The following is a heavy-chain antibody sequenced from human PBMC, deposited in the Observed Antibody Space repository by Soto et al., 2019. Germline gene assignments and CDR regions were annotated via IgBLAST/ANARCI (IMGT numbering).Heavy chain of an antibody. V-gene: IGHV3-48*02. J-gene: IGHJ6*02. D-gene: IGHD6-19*01. CDR1: GFTFSSYS. Sequence: GGSLRLSCAASGFTFSSYSMNWVRQAPGKGLEWVSYISSSSSTIYYADSVKGRFTISRDNAKNSLYLQMNSLRDEDTAVYYCARIIGVAGYYYYYYGMDVWGQGTTVTVSS. CDR2: ISSSSSTI. CDR3: ARIIGVAGYYYYYYGMDV.